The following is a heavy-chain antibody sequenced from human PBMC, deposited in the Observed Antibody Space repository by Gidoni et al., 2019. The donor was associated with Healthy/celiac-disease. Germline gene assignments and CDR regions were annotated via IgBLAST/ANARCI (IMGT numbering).Heavy chain of an antibody. D-gene: IGHD3-3*01. J-gene: IGHJ4*02. Sequence: QVQLQESGPGLVKPSQTLSLTCTVSGGSISSGRYYWSWIRQPPGKGLEWIGYIYYSGSTYYNPSLKSRVTISVDTSKNQFSLKLSSVTAADTAVYYCARTVARGYYDFWSGYPSPFDYWGQGTLVTVSS. CDR1: GGSISSGRYY. CDR2: IYYSGST. CDR3: ARTVARGYYDFWSGYPSPFDY. V-gene: IGHV4-31*03.